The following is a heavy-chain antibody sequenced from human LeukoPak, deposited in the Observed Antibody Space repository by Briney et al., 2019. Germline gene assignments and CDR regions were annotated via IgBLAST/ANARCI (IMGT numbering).Heavy chain of an antibody. CDR1: GFTFSSYN. CDR3: ARDGRYSGYGSY. Sequence: GGPLRLSCAASGFTFSSYNMNWVRQAPGEGLEWVSSITSSSSYIYYADSVKGRFTISRDNAKNSLYLQMNSLRAEDTAVYYCARDGRYSGYGSYWGQGTLVTVSS. D-gene: IGHD5-12*01. V-gene: IGHV3-21*01. CDR2: ITSSSSYI. J-gene: IGHJ4*02.